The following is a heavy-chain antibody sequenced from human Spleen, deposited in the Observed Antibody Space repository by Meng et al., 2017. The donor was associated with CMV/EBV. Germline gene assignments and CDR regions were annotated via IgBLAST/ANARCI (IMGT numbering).Heavy chain of an antibody. CDR3: ARSSGYSYGYPVSYYFDY. V-gene: IGHV4-39*07. J-gene: IGHJ4*02. D-gene: IGHD5-18*01. CDR2: IYYSGST. Sequence: SSRSSYWGWIRQPPGKGLEWIGRIYYSGSTYYNPSLKSRVTISVDTSKNQFSLKLSSVTAADTAVYYCARSSGYSYGYPVSYYFDYWGQGTLVTVSS. CDR1: SSRSSY.